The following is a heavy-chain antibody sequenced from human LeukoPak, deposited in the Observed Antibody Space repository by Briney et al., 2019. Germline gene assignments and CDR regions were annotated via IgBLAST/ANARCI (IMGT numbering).Heavy chain of an antibody. CDR1: GYTFTGYY. J-gene: IGHJ4*02. D-gene: IGHD3-22*01. Sequence: VASVKVSCKASGYTFTGYYMHWVRQAPGQGLEWMGRINPNSGGTNYAQKFQGRVTMTGDTSISTAYMELSRLRSDDTAVYYCARTRRRYYYDSSGYYDLGYWGQGTLVTVTS. CDR3: ARTRRRYYYDSSGYYDLGY. CDR2: INPNSGGT. V-gene: IGHV1-2*06.